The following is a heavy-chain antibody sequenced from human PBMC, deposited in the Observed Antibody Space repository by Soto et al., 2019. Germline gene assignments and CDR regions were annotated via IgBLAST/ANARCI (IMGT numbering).Heavy chain of an antibody. CDR2: ISSSGSTI. D-gene: IGHD1-1*01. CDR1: GFTFSSYE. Sequence: PGGSLRLSXAASGFTFSSYEMNWVRQAPGKGLEWVSYISSSGSTIYYADSVKGRFTISRDNAKNSLYLQMNSLRAEDTAVYYCARDSTTGAVYWGQGTLVTVSS. V-gene: IGHV3-48*03. CDR3: ARDSTTGAVY. J-gene: IGHJ4*02.